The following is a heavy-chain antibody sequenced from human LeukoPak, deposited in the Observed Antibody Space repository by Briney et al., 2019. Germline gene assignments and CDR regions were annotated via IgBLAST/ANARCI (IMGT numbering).Heavy chain of an antibody. J-gene: IGHJ5*02. V-gene: IGHV1-46*01. CDR2: INTSGGST. CDR3: ERDGYCSSTSCFNWFDP. Sequence: ASVKLSCKASGYTCTSYYMHWVRHAPRQGLEWMGIINTSGGSTSYAQKFQGRVTMTRDTSTSTVYMELSILRSEDSAVYYCERDGYCSSTSCFNWFDPWGQGTLVPVSS. CDR1: GYTCTSYY. D-gene: IGHD2-2*03.